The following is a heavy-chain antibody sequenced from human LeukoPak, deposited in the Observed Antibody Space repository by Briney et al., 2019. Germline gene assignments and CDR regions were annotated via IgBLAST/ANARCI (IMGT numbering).Heavy chain of an antibody. Sequence: ASVKVSCTASGYTFTSYGISWVRQAPGQGLEWMGWISAYNGNTNYAQKLQGRVAMTTDTSTSTAYMELRSLRSDDTAVYYCARDLQSYYDSSGYYAPFDYWGQGTLVTVSS. CDR2: ISAYNGNT. V-gene: IGHV1-18*01. CDR1: GYTFTSYG. D-gene: IGHD3-22*01. CDR3: ARDLQSYYDSSGYYAPFDY. J-gene: IGHJ4*02.